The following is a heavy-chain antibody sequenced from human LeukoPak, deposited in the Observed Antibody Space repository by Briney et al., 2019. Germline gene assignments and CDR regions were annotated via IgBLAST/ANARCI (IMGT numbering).Heavy chain of an antibody. V-gene: IGHV3-21*01. CDR1: GFTFSSYS. D-gene: IGHD2-15*01. Sequence: PGGSLRLSCAASGFTFSSYSMNWVRQAPGKGLEWVSSISSSSSYIYYADSVKGRFTTSRDNAKNSLYLQMNSLRAEDTAVYYCAREPQGYCSGGSCYVYWGQGTLVTVSS. CDR2: ISSSSSYI. J-gene: IGHJ4*02. CDR3: AREPQGYCSGGSCYVY.